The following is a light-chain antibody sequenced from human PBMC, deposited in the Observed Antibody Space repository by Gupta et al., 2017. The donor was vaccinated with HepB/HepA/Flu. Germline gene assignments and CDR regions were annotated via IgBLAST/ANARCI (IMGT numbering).Light chain of an antibody. J-gene: IGKJ4*01. CDR2: DTT. V-gene: IGKV3-11*01. CDR1: QSVSNY. Sequence: EIVLTQSPATLTLYPGERATLSCRASQSVSNYLGWYQQKPSQAPRPLIYDTTNRATGIPARFSGRGSGTDFTLTISSLEPEDLAVYYCQHRRNWPLTFGGGTKVEIK. CDR3: QHRRNWPLT.